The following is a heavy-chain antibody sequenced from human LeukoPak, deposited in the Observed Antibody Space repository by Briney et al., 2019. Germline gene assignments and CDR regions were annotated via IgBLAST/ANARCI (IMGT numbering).Heavy chain of an antibody. D-gene: IGHD6-13*01. CDR2: ISAYNGNT. V-gene: IGHV1-18*01. J-gene: IGHJ3*02. CDR1: GYTFTSYG. Sequence: ASVKVSCKASGYTFTSYGISWVRQAPEQGLEWMGWISAYNGNTNYAQKLQGRVTMTTDTSTSTVYMELSSLRSEDTAVYYCARDRVAAATTRAFDIWGQGTMVTVSS. CDR3: ARDRVAAATTRAFDI.